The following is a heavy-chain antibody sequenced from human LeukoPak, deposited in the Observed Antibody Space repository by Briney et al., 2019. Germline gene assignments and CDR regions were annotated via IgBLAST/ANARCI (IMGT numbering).Heavy chain of an antibody. CDR2: IYTGGST. Sequence: GGSLRLSCAASGFAVSSNYMSWVRQTPGKGLEWVSVIYTGGSTYYADSVKGRFTISRDNSKNTLYLQMNSLRAEDTAVYYCARDPSFSVPYYYYGMDVWGQGTTVTVSS. CDR1: GFAVSSNY. CDR3: ARDPSFSVPYYYYGMDV. J-gene: IGHJ6*02. D-gene: IGHD3-10*01. V-gene: IGHV3-53*01.